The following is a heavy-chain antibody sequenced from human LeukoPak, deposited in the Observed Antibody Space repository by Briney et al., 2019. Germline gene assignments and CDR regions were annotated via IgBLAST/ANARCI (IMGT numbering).Heavy chain of an antibody. J-gene: IGHJ4*02. CDR1: GFTFSSYA. Sequence: GGSLRLSCAASGFTFSSYAMSWVRQAPGKGLEWVSAISGSGGSTYYADSVKGRFTISRDNSKNTLYLQMNSLRVEDTAVYYCAKDRASHWTQDYWGQGTLVTVSS. CDR2: ISGSGGST. V-gene: IGHV3-23*01. D-gene: IGHD1-1*01. CDR3: AKDRASHWTQDY.